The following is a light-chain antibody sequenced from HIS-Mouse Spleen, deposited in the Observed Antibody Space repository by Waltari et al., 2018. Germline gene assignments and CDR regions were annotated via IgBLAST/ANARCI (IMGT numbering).Light chain of an antibody. V-gene: IGKV1-33*01. J-gene: IGKJ2*01. CDR2: DAS. CDR3: QQYDNLPPYT. CDR1: QDISNY. Sequence: DIQMTQSPSSLSASVGDRVTITCQASQDISNYLNWYPQKPGKAPKLLIYDASNLETGVPSRFSGSGAGTDFTFTSSRLQTEDIATYYCQQYDNLPPYTFGQGTKLEIK.